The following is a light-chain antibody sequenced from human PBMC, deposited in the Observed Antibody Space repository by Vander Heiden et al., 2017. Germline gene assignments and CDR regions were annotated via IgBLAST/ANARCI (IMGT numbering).Light chain of an antibody. V-gene: IGLV2-8*01. CDR2: EVT. CDR1: TSDVGGYNS. J-gene: IGLJ1*01. Sequence: QSALTQPPSASGSPGKSVTISCTGDTSDVGGYNSVSWYQQHPGQAPKLMIYEVTKRPPGVPDRFSGSKSGNTASLTVSGLQAEDEADYFCSSYAGSNNYVFGTGTKVTVL. CDR3: SSYAGSNNYV.